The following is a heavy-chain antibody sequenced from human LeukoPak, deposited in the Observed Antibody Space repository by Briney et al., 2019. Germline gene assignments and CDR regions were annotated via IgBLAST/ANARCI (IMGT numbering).Heavy chain of an antibody. Sequence: ASVKVSCKASGYTFTGYYMHWVRQAPGQGLEWMGWINPNSGGTNYAQKFQGRVTMTRDTSISTAYMELSRLRSDDTAVYYCAREIPLMAAFDIWGQGTMVTVSP. CDR3: AREIPLMAAFDI. CDR1: GYTFTGYY. CDR2: INPNSGGT. D-gene: IGHD5-24*01. J-gene: IGHJ3*02. V-gene: IGHV1-2*02.